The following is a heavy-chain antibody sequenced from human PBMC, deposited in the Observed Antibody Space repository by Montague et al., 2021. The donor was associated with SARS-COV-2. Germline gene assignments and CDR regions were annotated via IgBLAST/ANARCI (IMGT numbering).Heavy chain of an antibody. Sequence: SETLSLTCTVSGGSISSYYWSWIRQPPGKGLEWIGYIYDSGSTNYKSSLKSQVTISVDTSKNQFSLKLNSVTAEDTAVYYCARHRRSRYGNFDYWGQGTLVTVSS. J-gene: IGHJ4*02. V-gene: IGHV4-59*08. CDR3: ARHRRSRYGNFDY. CDR1: GGSISSYY. CDR2: IYDSGST. D-gene: IGHD1-1*01.